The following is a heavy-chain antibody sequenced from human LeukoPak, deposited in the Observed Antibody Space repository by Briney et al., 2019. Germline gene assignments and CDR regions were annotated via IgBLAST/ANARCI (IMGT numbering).Heavy chain of an antibody. V-gene: IGHV3-7*01. Sequence: GGSLRLSCAASGFNFSSYWMSWVRQAPGKGLEWGANIKEDGSEKYYVDSVKGRFTISRDNAKNSVYLQMNRLRAEDTAVYSCARGGTYSVWGQGTLVSVSS. CDR2: IKEDGSEK. CDR1: GFNFSSYW. J-gene: IGHJ4*02. CDR3: ARGGTYSV. D-gene: IGHD4-11*01.